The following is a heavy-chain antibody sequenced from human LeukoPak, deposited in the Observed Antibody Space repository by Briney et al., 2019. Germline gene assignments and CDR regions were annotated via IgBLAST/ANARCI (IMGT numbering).Heavy chain of an antibody. D-gene: IGHD1-26*01. Sequence: PSETLSLTCTVSGGSISSYYWSWIRQPPGKGLEWIGYIYYSGSTNYNPSLKSRVTISVDTSKNQFSLKLSSVTAADTAVYYCARGQRIQLWHSGSYYTLWGQGTLVTVSS. CDR2: IYYSGST. CDR1: GGSISSYY. V-gene: IGHV4-59*01. CDR3: ARGQRIQLWHSGSYYTL. J-gene: IGHJ4*02.